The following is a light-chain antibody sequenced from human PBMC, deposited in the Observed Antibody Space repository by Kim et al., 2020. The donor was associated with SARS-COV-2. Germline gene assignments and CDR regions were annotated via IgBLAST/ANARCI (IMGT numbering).Light chain of an antibody. CDR1: SRRSYD. CDR3: NSRDNDGKVV. Sequence: VALGQTVTITCQGDSRRSYDASWYHQKAGQAPVLVIYGKNDRPSGIPDRFSGSRSGNTASLTITGAQAEDAADYYCNSRDNDGKVVFGGGTKVTVL. J-gene: IGLJ3*02. V-gene: IGLV3-19*01. CDR2: GKN.